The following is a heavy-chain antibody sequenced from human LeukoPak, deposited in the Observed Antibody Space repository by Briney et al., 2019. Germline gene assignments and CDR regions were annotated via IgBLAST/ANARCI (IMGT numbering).Heavy chain of an antibody. CDR2: VYYTGST. D-gene: IGHD2-15*01. CDR3: ARGDCSGGSCYEGRYCFDY. J-gene: IGHJ4*02. Sequence: SETLSLTCTVSGGSISTYYWSWIRQPPGKGLEWIGYVYYTGSTDYNPSLKSRVAISVDTSKNQFSLKLNSVTAADTAMYYCARGDCSGGSCYEGRYCFDYWGQGTLVTVSS. V-gene: IGHV4-59*01. CDR1: GGSISTYY.